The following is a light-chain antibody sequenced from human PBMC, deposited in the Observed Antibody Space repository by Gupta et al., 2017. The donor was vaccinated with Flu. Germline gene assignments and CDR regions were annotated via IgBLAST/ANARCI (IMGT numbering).Light chain of an antibody. CDR3: RQRSSWPPLT. Sequence: DIVLTHSPATLSLSPGERATLSCRASQSVSSCLAWYQQKPGQAPRLLIYEASNKATGIPARFSGSGSGTDFTLTISSLEAEDVAVYYCRQRSSWPPLTFGGGTKVEIK. CDR1: QSVSSC. J-gene: IGKJ4*01. V-gene: IGKV3-11*01. CDR2: EAS.